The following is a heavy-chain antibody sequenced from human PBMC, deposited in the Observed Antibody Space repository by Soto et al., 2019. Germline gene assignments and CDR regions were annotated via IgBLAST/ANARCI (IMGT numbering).Heavy chain of an antibody. CDR1: GFTFSSYG. V-gene: IGHV3-30*18. CDR2: ISYDGSNK. J-gene: IGHJ6*02. CDR3: AKDLGYCTNGVCHDYYGMDV. D-gene: IGHD2-8*01. Sequence: GGSLRLSCAASGFTFSSYGMHWVRQAPGKGLEWVAVISYDGSNKYYADSVKGRFTISRDNSKNTLYLQMNSLRAEDTAVYYCAKDLGYCTNGVCHDYYGMDVWGQGTTVTVSS.